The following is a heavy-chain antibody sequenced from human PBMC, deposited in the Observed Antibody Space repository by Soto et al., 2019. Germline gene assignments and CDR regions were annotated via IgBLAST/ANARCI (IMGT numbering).Heavy chain of an antibody. J-gene: IGHJ4*02. CDR1: GGTFSSYA. V-gene: IGHV1-69*01. CDR2: IIPIFGTA. D-gene: IGHD2-21*02. Sequence: QVQLVQSGAEVKKPGSSVKVSCKASGGTFSSYAISWVRQAPGQGLEWMGGIIPIFGTANYAQKFQGRVTITADESTSTAYMELSSLRSEDTAVYCCARAGIAYCGGDCYNWGSFDYWGQGTLVTVSS. CDR3: ARAGIAYCGGDCYNWGSFDY.